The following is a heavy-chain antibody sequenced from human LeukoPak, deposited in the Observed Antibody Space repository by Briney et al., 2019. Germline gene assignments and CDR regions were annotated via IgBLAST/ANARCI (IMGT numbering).Heavy chain of an antibody. J-gene: IGHJ4*02. Sequence: GGSLRLSCAASTFTFSSYDMHWVRQVSGKGMEWVSGIGIAGDTYYAASVKGRFTISRENAKNSLDLQMNCLRAGDTAVYFCARGPSRRNACFDYWGQGTLVTVSS. CDR3: ARGPSRRNACFDY. CDR2: IGIAGDT. V-gene: IGHV3-13*01. CDR1: TFTFSSYD. D-gene: IGHD3-16*01.